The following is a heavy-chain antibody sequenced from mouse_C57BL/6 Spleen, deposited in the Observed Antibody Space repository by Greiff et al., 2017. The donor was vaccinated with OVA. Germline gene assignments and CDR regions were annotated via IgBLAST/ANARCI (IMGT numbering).Heavy chain of an antibody. Sequence: EVQLQQSGAELVRPGASVKLSCTASGFNIKDYYMHWVKQRPEQGLEWIGRIDPEDGDTEYAPKFQGKATMTADTSSNTAYLPLSSLASEDNAVDCSTPNGDWFADWGQGTLVTVSA. CDR1: GFNIKDYY. CDR3: TPNGDWFAD. D-gene: IGHD1-1*01. CDR2: IDPEDGDT. V-gene: IGHV14-1*01. J-gene: IGHJ3*01.